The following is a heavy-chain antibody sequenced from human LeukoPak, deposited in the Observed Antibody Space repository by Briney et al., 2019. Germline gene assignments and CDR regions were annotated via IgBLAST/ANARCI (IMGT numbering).Heavy chain of an antibody. CDR2: ISAYNGNT. D-gene: IGHD6-6*01. J-gene: IGHJ3*02. Sequence: GASVKVSCKASGYTFTSYGISWVRQAPGQGLEWMGWISAYNGNTNYAQKLQGRVTMTTDTSTSTAYMELRSLRSDDTAVYYCARDPRYSSSSEDAFDIWGQGTMVTVSS. CDR1: GYTFTSYG. CDR3: ARDPRYSSSSEDAFDI. V-gene: IGHV1-18*01.